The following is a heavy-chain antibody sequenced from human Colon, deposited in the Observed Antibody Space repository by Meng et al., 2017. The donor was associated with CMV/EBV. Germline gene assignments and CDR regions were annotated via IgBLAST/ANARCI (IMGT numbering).Heavy chain of an antibody. Sequence: VSVFSFSTSTYYWAWIRQPPGRGLEWIGSIYFRGSTYYNPSLKSRVAMSLDTSKSQFSLNLTSMTAADTAMYYCAREGYPGGSEFGPWGQGILVTVSS. CDR3: AREGYPGGSEFGP. V-gene: IGHV4-39*07. J-gene: IGHJ5*02. CDR2: IYFRGST. CDR1: VFSFSTSTYY. D-gene: IGHD2-15*01.